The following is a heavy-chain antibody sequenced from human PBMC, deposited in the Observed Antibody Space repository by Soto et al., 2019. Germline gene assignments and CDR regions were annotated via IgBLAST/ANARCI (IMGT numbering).Heavy chain of an antibody. V-gene: IGHV4-34*01. CDR2: INHSGST. Sequence: SETLSLTCAVYGGSFSGYYWSWIRQPPGKGLEWIGEINHSGSTNYNPSLKSRVTISVDTSKNQFSLKLSSVTAADTAVYYCARGIREMSCSGGSCYPTLFDYWGQGTLVTVSS. CDR3: ARGIREMSCSGGSCYPTLFDY. J-gene: IGHJ4*02. CDR1: GGSFSGYY. D-gene: IGHD2-15*01.